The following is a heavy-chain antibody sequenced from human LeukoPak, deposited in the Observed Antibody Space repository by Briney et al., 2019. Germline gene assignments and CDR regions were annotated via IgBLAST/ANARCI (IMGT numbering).Heavy chain of an antibody. CDR2: IYYSGST. CDR3: ARAHYDFWSGYYHFDY. Sequence: PSETLSLTCTVSGGSISSYYWSWIRQPPGKGLEWIGYIYYSGSTYYNPSLKSRVTISVDTSKNQFSLKLSSVTAADTAVYYCARAHYDFWSGYYHFDYWGQGTLVTVSS. J-gene: IGHJ4*02. CDR1: GGSISSYY. D-gene: IGHD3-3*01. V-gene: IGHV4-59*12.